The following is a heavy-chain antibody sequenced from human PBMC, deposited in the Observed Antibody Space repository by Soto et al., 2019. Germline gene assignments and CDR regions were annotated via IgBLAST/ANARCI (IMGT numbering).Heavy chain of an antibody. CDR2: IKHSGST. Sequence: QVQLQQWGAGLLKPSETLSLTCAVYGGSFSGYYWSWIRQPPGKGLEWIGEIKHSGSTNYNPSLKSRVTISVDTSKNQFSLKLSSVTAADTAVYYCARLRVQNYDYYVDVWGKGTTVTVSS. J-gene: IGHJ6*03. V-gene: IGHV4-34*01. CDR1: GGSFSGYY. CDR3: ARLRVQNYDYYVDV.